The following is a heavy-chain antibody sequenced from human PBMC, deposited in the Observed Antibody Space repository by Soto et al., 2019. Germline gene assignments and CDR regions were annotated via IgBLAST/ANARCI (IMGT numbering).Heavy chain of an antibody. CDR2: FDPEDGET. CDR1: GYTLTELS. Sequence: GASVKVSCKVSGYTLTELSMHWVRQAPGKGLEWMGGFDPEDGETIYAQKFQGRVTMTEDTSTDTAYMELSSLRSEDTAVYYCATSYTMVRGVIINAPYYYYGMDVWGQGTTVTVS. D-gene: IGHD3-10*01. V-gene: IGHV1-24*01. CDR3: ATSYTMVRGVIINAPYYYYGMDV. J-gene: IGHJ6*02.